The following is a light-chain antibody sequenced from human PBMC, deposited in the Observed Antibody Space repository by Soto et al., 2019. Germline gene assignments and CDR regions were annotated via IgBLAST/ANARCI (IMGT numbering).Light chain of an antibody. V-gene: IGLV9-49*01. CDR1: SGYSNYK. CDR3: GADHGSGSDFVYV. J-gene: IGLJ1*01. CDR2: VGTGGIVG. Sequence: QPVLTQPPSASASLGASVTLTCTLSSGYSNYKVDWYQQRPGKGPRFVMRVGTGGIVGSRGDGIPYRFSVLASGLNRYLTIKNIQEEDEGDYHCGADHGSGSDFVYVFGTGTKLTVL.